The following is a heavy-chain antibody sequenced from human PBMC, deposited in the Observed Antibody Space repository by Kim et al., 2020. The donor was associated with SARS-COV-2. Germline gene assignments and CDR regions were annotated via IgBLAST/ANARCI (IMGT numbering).Heavy chain of an antibody. CDR2: IYHSGST. D-gene: IGHD6-13*01. V-gene: IGHV4-38-2*02. J-gene: IGHJ4*02. CDR1: GYSISSGYY. CDR3: ARDYSSSWGTHFDY. Sequence: SETLSLTCTVSGYSISSGYYWGWIRQPPGKGLEWIGSIYHSGSTYYNPSLKSRVTISVDTSKNQFSLKLSSVTAADTAVYYCARDYSSSWGTHFDYWGQGTLVTVSS.